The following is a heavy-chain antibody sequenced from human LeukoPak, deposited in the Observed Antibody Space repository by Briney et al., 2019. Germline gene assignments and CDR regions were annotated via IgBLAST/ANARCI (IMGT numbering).Heavy chain of an antibody. Sequence: ASVKVSCKASGGTFSSYAISWVRQAPGQGLEWMGWMNPNSGNTGYAQKFQGRVTMTRNTSISTAYMELSSLRSEDTAVYYCAIRYGSGEKYYYYYYMDVWGQGTTVTVSS. CDR3: AIRYGSGEKYYYYYYMDV. J-gene: IGHJ6*03. CDR2: MNPNSGNT. V-gene: IGHV1-8*02. D-gene: IGHD3-10*01. CDR1: GGTFSSYA.